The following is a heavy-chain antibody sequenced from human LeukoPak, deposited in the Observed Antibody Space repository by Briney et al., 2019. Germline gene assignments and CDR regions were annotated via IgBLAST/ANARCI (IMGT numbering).Heavy chain of an antibody. CDR3: ARERPTMVRGVIIKPFDY. J-gene: IGHJ4*02. CDR2: ISPSGGST. V-gene: IGHV1-46*01. Sequence: ASVKVSCKASGYTFTSYYIHWVRQAPGQGLEWVGIISPSGGSTSYTQKFQGRVTMTRDTSTSTVYMDLSSLRSEDTAVYYCARERPTMVRGVIIKPFDYWGQGTLVTVSS. CDR1: GYTFTSYY. D-gene: IGHD3-10*01.